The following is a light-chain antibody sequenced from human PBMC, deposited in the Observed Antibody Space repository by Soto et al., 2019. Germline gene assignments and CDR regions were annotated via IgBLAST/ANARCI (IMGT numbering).Light chain of an antibody. CDR3: QQYGSSGT. V-gene: IGKV3-11*01. Sequence: EIVLTQSPATLSLSPGETATLSCRASLSVSNYLAWYQQKPGQAPRLLIYDASNTATGIPARFSGSGSGTDFTLTISRLEPEDFAVYYCQQYGSSGTFGQGTKVDIK. CDR1: LSVSNY. J-gene: IGKJ1*01. CDR2: DAS.